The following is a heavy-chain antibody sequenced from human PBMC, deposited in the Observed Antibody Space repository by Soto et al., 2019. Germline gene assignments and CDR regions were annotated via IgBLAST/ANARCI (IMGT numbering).Heavy chain of an antibody. D-gene: IGHD1-26*01. Sequence: GGSLRLSCAASGFTFDDYAMHWVRQAPGKGLEWVSGISWNSGSIGYADSVKGRFTISRDNAKNSLYLQMNSLRAEDTALYYCAKDKLPLVGAYMGVFDYWGQGTLVTVSS. CDR2: ISWNSGSI. CDR3: AKDKLPLVGAYMGVFDY. V-gene: IGHV3-9*01. J-gene: IGHJ4*02. CDR1: GFTFDDYA.